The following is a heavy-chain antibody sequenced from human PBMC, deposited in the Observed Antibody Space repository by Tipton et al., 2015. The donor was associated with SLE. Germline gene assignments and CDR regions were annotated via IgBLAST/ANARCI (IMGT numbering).Heavy chain of an antibody. CDR3: TIRLPTSSSDYFDY. Sequence: SLRLSCAASGFFFSDYSMSWVRQAPGKGLEWVGFTKAKPYGETTYYDASLEGRVTISRDDSKNIAYLQLNSLKTEDTALYSCTIRLPTSSSDYFDYWGQGTRVTVSS. D-gene: IGHD3-22*01. CDR2: TKAKPYGETT. V-gene: IGHV3-49*04. J-gene: IGHJ4*02. CDR1: GFFFSDYS.